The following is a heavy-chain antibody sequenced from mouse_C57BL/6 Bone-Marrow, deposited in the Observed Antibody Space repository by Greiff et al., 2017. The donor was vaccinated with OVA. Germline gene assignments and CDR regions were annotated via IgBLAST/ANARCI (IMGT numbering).Heavy chain of an antibody. Sequence: QVQLKESGAELARPGASVKMSCKASGYTFTSYTMHWVKQRPGHGLEWIGYINPSSGYTKYNQKFKDKATLTADKSSSTAYMQLSSLTSEDSAVYYCARGYSNYDYFDYWGQGTTLTVSS. V-gene: IGHV1-4*01. CDR3: ARGYSNYDYFDY. CDR1: GYTFTSYT. D-gene: IGHD2-5*01. J-gene: IGHJ2*01. CDR2: INPSSGYT.